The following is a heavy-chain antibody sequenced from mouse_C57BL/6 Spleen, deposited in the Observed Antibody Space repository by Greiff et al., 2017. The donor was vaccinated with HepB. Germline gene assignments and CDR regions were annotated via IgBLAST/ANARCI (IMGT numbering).Heavy chain of an antibody. Sequence: EVQVVESGGGLVKPGGSLKLSCAASGFTFSSYAMSWVRQTPEKRLEWVATISDGGSYTYYPDNVKGRFTISRDNAKNNLYLQMSHLKSEDTAMYYCARVDDGYPYAMDYWGQGTSVTVSS. D-gene: IGHD2-3*01. CDR2: ISDGGSYT. V-gene: IGHV5-4*01. J-gene: IGHJ4*01. CDR3: ARVDDGYPYAMDY. CDR1: GFTFSSYA.